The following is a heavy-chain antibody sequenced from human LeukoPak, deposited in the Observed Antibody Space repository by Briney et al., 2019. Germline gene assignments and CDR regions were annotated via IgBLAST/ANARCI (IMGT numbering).Heavy chain of an antibody. V-gene: IGHV4-39*07. D-gene: IGHD6-13*01. CDR1: GASISGSGYY. J-gene: IGHJ4*02. CDR2: IYYTGST. Sequence: SETLSLTCAVSGASISGSGYYLGWIRQPPGKGLEWIGNIYYTGSTYYNPSLKSRITISVDTSKNQFSLKLSSVTAADTAVYYCARNWYGSSWSEQIYYFDYWGQGTLVTVSS. CDR3: ARNWYGSSWSEQIYYFDY.